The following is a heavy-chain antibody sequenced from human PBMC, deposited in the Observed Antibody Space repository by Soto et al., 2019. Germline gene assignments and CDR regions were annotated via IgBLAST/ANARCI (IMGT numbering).Heavy chain of an antibody. V-gene: IGHV4-39*01. D-gene: IGHD3-10*01. CDR3: ARGVWSYYGCDY. Sequence: SETLSLTCTVSGGSISSSSYYWGWIRQPPGKGLEWIGSIYSAGSTYYNPSLKSRVTISADTSKNQFSLKLSSVTAADTAVYYCARGVWSYYGCDYWGQGTLVTV. CDR1: GGSISSSSYY. J-gene: IGHJ4*02. CDR2: IYSAGST.